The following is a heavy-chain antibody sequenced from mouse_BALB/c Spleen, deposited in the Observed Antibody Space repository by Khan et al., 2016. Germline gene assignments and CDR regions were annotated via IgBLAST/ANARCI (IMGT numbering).Heavy chain of an antibody. Sequence: QVQLKQSGPGLVAPSQSLSITCTVSGFSITGFAVNWVRQPPGKGLEWLGVIWGDGSIDYESALKSRLSHSKDNSTSQVILKRNSLPTDDTSRYYCASSYDYDGGFAYWGQGTLVTVSA. J-gene: IGHJ3*01. CDR2: IWGDGSI. CDR1: GFSITGFA. D-gene: IGHD2-4*01. V-gene: IGHV2-6-7*01. CDR3: ASSYDYDGGFAY.